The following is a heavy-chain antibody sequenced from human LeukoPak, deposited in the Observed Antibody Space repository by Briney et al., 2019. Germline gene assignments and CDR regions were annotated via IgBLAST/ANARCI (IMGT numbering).Heavy chain of an antibody. CDR1: GFTFSGYA. CDR2: ISGSGGST. Sequence: GGSLRLSCAASGFTFSGYAMSWVRQAPGKGLEWVSAISGSGGSTYYADSVKGRFTISRDNSKNTLYLQMNSLRAEDTAVYYCAKGKWFGELLYPSNFDYWGQGTLVTVSS. V-gene: IGHV3-23*01. CDR3: AKGKWFGELLYPSNFDY. D-gene: IGHD3-10*01. J-gene: IGHJ4*02.